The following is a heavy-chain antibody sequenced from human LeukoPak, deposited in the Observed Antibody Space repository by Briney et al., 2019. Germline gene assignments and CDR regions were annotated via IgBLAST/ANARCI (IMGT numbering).Heavy chain of an antibody. D-gene: IGHD1-26*01. CDR1: GFTFSSYA. V-gene: IGHV3-23*01. J-gene: IGHJ4*02. CDR2: ISGSGGST. CDR3: AKVVGATTRGYFDC. Sequence: GSLRLSCAASGFTFSSYAMSWVRQAPGKGLEWVSTISGSGGSTYYADSVKGRFTISRDNSKNTLYLQMNSLRAEDTAVYYCAKVVGATTRGYFDCWGQGTLVTVSS.